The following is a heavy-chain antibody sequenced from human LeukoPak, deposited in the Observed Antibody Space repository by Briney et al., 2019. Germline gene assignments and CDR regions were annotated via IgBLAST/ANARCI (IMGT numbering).Heavy chain of an antibody. V-gene: IGHV1-69*06. Sequence: SVKVSCKASGGTFSSYAISWVRQAPGQGLEWMGGIIPIFGTANYAQKFQGRVTITADKSTSTAYTELSSLRSEDMAVYYCARDSSPFMITFGGVGARGFGYWGQGTLVTVSS. D-gene: IGHD3-16*01. CDR2: IIPIFGTA. CDR3: ARDSSPFMITFGGVGARGFGY. CDR1: GGTFSSYA. J-gene: IGHJ4*02.